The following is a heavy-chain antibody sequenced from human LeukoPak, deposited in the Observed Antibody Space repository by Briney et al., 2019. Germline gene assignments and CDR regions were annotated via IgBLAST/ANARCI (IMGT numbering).Heavy chain of an antibody. CDR1: GFTFSNYA. Sequence: GGSLRLSCAAPGFTFSNYAMSWVRQAPGKGLEWVSAISGSGGSTYYADSVKGRFTISRDNSKNTLYLQMNSLRAEDTAVYYCAKTPRRYSSSHKVPTWGQGTLVTVSS. CDR3: AKTPRRYSSSHKVPT. V-gene: IGHV3-23*01. J-gene: IGHJ5*02. CDR2: ISGSGGST. D-gene: IGHD6-13*01.